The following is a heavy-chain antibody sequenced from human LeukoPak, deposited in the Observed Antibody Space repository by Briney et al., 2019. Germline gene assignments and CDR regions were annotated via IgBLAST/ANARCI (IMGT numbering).Heavy chain of an antibody. V-gene: IGHV4-31*03. Sequence: SETLSLTCTVSGGSISSGGYYWSWIRQHPGKGLEWIVYIYYSGSTYYNPSLKSRVTISVDTSKNQFSLKLSSVTAADTAVYYCAREVDIVATIKGRNAFDIWGQGTMVTVSS. D-gene: IGHD5-12*01. CDR1: GGSISSGGYY. CDR2: IYYSGST. J-gene: IGHJ3*02. CDR3: AREVDIVATIKGRNAFDI.